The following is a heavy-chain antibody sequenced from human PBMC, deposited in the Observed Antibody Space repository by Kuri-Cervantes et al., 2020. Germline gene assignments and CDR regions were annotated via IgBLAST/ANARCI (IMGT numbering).Heavy chain of an antibody. J-gene: IGHJ4*02. CDR2: ISSSSSTI. V-gene: IGHV3-11*04. D-gene: IGHD2-15*01. CDR1: GFTFSDYY. CDR3: ARGSATVSTTNDY. Sequence: GGSLRLSCAASGFTFSDYYMSWIRQAPGKGLEWVSYISSSSSTIYYADSVKGRFTISRDNAKNSLYLQMNSLRAEDTAVYYCARGSATVSTTNDYWGQGTLVTVSS.